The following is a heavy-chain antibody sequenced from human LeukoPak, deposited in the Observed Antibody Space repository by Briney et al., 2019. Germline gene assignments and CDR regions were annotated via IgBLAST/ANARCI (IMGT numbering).Heavy chain of an antibody. D-gene: IGHD2-15*01. J-gene: IGHJ6*03. CDR3: ARDGSPWDYYYYYMDV. V-gene: IGHV3-21*01. Sequence: GGSLRLSCAASGFTFSSYSMNWVRQAPGKGLEWVSSISTSSSYIYYADSVKGRFTISRDNAKNSLYLQMNSLRAEDTAVYYCARDGSPWDYYYYYMDVWGKGTTVTVSS. CDR1: GFTFSSYS. CDR2: ISTSSSYI.